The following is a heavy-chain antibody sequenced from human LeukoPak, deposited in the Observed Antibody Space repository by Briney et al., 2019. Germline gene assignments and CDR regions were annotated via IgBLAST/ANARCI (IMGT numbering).Heavy chain of an antibody. Sequence: GGSLRLSCAASGFTFSSYAMHWVRQAPGKGLEWVAVISYDGSNKYYADSVKGRFTISRDNSKNTLYLQMNSLRAEDTAVYYCARVFVAGTYYYYGMDVWGQGTLVTVSS. CDR2: ISYDGSNK. D-gene: IGHD6-19*01. CDR1: GFTFSSYA. CDR3: ARVFVAGTYYYYGMDV. V-gene: IGHV3-30-3*01. J-gene: IGHJ6*02.